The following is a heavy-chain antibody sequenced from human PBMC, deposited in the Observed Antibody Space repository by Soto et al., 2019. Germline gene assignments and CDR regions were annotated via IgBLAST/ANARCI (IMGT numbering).Heavy chain of an antibody. CDR3: AGAFRGVIPY. Sequence: SVTVSSKASRGTFSSWTISGVRQARGQGLECMGRNIHNLDIANYAQKFQGRDTITADKSTSTAYMELSSLRSEDTAVYYCAGAFRGVIPYWGQGTLVNVSS. CDR1: RGTFSSWT. V-gene: IGHV1-69*02. D-gene: IGHD3-10*01. CDR2: NIHNLDIA. J-gene: IGHJ4*02.